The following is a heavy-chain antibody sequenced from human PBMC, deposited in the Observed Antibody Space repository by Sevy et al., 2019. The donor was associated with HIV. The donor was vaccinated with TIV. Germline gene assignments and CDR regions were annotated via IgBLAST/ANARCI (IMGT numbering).Heavy chain of an antibody. V-gene: IGHV3-33*01. D-gene: IGHD6-19*01. Sequence: GGSLRLSCAASGFTFNTYGMHWIRQAPGKGLEWVAVIYYDGNNKVYADSVKGRFTISRDNSKNTLFLQMNSLRAEDTAFYYCARDLGIAVAPDYWGQRTLVTVSS. J-gene: IGHJ4*02. CDR2: IYYDGNNK. CDR3: ARDLGIAVAPDY. CDR1: GFTFNTYG.